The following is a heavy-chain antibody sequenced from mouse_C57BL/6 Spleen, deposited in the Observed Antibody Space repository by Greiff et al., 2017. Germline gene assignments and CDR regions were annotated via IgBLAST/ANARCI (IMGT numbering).Heavy chain of an antibody. CDR2: IDPSDSYT. Sequence: QVQLQQPGAELVMPGASVKLSCKASGYTFTSYWMHWVKQRPGQGLEWIGEIDPSDSYTKYTQKFKGKSTLTVDKSSSTAYMQLSSLTSEDSAVYYCARRSTVTLWWFAVWGTGTTVTVSS. J-gene: IGHJ1*03. CDR3: ARRSTVTLWWFAV. V-gene: IGHV1-69*01. D-gene: IGHD2-13*01. CDR1: GYTFTSYW.